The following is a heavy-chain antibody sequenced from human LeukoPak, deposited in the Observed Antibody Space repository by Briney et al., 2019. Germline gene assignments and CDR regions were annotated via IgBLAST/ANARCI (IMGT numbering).Heavy chain of an antibody. Sequence: SETLSLTCTVSGGSISSYYWSWIRQPPGKGLEGVGYIYYSGSTNYNPSPKSRVTISVDTSKNQSSLKLSSVTAAATAVYSCTRGEAAHSRAPPDDSWGQGTLVTVSS. CDR2: IYYSGST. V-gene: IGHV4-59*01. CDR1: GGSISSYY. D-gene: IGHD6-13*01. J-gene: IGHJ4*02. CDR3: TRGEAAHSRAPPDDS.